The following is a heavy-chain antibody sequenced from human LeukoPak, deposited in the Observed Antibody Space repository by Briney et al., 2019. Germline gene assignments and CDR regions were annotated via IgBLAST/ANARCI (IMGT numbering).Heavy chain of an antibody. J-gene: IGHJ4*02. Sequence: GGSLRLSCAASGFTFSSYGMHWVRQAPGKGLEWVAFIRYDGSNKYYADSVKGRFTISRDNSKNMLYLQMNSLRAEDTALYYCAKSAWFGDAPGGDYWGQGILVTVSS. CDR2: IRYDGSNK. V-gene: IGHV3-30*02. D-gene: IGHD3-10*01. CDR1: GFTFSSYG. CDR3: AKSAWFGDAPGGDY.